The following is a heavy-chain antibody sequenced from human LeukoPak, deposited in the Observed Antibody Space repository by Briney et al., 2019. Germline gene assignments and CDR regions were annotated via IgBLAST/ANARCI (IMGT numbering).Heavy chain of an antibody. J-gene: IGHJ4*02. V-gene: IGHV3-20*04. D-gene: IGHD4-17*01. Sequence: TGGSLRLSCAASGITFVDYGMSWVRQAPGKGLEWVSGINWNGGSTGYADSVKGRFTISRDNAKNSLYLQMNSLRAEDTAVYYCAKGRNYGDLEVFDYWGQGTLVTVSS. CDR2: INWNGGST. CDR1: GITFVDYG. CDR3: AKGRNYGDLEVFDY.